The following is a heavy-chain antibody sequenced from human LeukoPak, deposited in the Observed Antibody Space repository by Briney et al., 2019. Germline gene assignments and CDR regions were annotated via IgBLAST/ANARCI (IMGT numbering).Heavy chain of an antibody. CDR1: GFTFSNSG. Sequence: GGSLRLSCAASGFTFSNSGMAWVRQTPRKGLEWVSAITDSGDTTYYADSVKGRFIISRDNAKNSLYLQMNSLRAEDTAVYYCARDHRGVFDYWGQGTLVTVSS. CDR2: ITDSGDTT. CDR3: ARDHRGVFDY. J-gene: IGHJ4*02. V-gene: IGHV3-23*01. D-gene: IGHD3-10*01.